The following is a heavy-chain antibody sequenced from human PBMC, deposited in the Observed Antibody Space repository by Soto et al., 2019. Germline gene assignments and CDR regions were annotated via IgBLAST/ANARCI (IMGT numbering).Heavy chain of an antibody. CDR3: ARDRGRIAKGFDY. CDR2: IYHSGST. D-gene: IGHD6-13*01. CDR1: GGSISSSNW. J-gene: IGHJ4*02. V-gene: IGHV4-4*02. Sequence: PSETLSLTCXVSGGSISSSNWWSWVRQPPGKGLEWIGEIYHSGSTNYNPSLKSRVTISVDKSKNQFSLKLSSVTAADTAVYYCARDRGRIAKGFDYWGQGTLVTVSS.